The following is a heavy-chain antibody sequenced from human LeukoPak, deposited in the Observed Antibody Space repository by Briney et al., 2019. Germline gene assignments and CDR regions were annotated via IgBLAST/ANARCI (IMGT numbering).Heavy chain of an antibody. J-gene: IGHJ3*02. CDR1: GFTFSSYS. CDR2: ISSSSSYI. D-gene: IGHD6-19*01. V-gene: IGHV3-21*04. Sequence: PGGSLRLSCAASGFTFSSYSMNWVRQAPGKGLEWVSSISSSSSYIYYADSVKGRFTISRDNSKNTLYLQMNGLRAEDTAVYYCAKGRRSSRPAAFDIWGQGTMVTVSS. CDR3: AKGRRSSRPAAFDI.